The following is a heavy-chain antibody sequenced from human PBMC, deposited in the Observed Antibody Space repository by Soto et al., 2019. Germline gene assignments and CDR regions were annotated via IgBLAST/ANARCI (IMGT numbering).Heavy chain of an antibody. Sequence: SETLSLTCAVSGGSISSGGYSWSWIRQPPGKGLEWIGYIYHSGSTYYNPSLKSRVTISVDRSKNQFSLKLSSVTAADTAVYYCARDARLVDYEYFQHWGQGTLVTVSS. J-gene: IGHJ1*01. D-gene: IGHD4-17*01. CDR1: GGSISSGGYS. CDR3: ARDARLVDYEYFQH. V-gene: IGHV4-30-2*01. CDR2: IYHSGST.